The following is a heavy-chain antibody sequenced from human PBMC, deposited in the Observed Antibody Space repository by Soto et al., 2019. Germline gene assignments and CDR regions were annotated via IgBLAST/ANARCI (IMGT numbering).Heavy chain of an antibody. V-gene: IGHV3-23*01. D-gene: IGHD2-21*01. CDR1: GFTFRNFV. J-gene: IGHJ4*02. CDR3: EQDTGWGVVSPSHDY. Sequence: EVQLLESGGGMVQPGGSLRLSCAASGFTFRNFVMSWVRQAPGKGLEWVSAIRATGGQTFYADSVKGRFTITRDNYKNVLYLKIKSVRDEATDLYFCEQDTGWGVVSPSHDYWRQGTLVTVSS. CDR2: IRATGGQT.